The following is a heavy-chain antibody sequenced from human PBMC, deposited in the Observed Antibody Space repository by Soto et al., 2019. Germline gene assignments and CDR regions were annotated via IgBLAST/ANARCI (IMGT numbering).Heavy chain of an antibody. CDR2: INPNSGGT. CDR1: GYTFTGYY. Sequence: ASVKVSCKASGYTFTGYYMHWVRQAPGQGLEWMGWINPNSGGTNYAQKFQGWVTMTRDTSISTAYMELSRLRSDDTAVYYCARMLRGLVYADVWGKGTTVTVSS. D-gene: IGHD3-10*01. CDR3: ARMLRGLVYADV. V-gene: IGHV1-2*04. J-gene: IGHJ6*04.